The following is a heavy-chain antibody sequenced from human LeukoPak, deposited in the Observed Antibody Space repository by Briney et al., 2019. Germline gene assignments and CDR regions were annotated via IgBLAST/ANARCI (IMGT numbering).Heavy chain of an antibody. CDR1: GFTFSSYW. CDR2: IKQDGSEK. V-gene: IGHV3-7*01. CDR3: ARNWSPYYYDGSGYLLFDY. J-gene: IGHJ4*02. Sequence: GGSLRLSCAASGFTFSSYWMSWVRQAPGKGLEWVANIKQDGSEKYYVDSVKGRFTISRDNAKNSLYLQMNSLRAEDTAVYYCARNWSPYYYDGSGYLLFDYWGQGTLVTASS. D-gene: IGHD3-22*01.